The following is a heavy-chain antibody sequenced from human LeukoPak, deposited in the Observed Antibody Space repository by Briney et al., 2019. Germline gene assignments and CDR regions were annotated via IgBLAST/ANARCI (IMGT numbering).Heavy chain of an antibody. V-gene: IGHV4-59*01. CDR1: GGSISSYY. J-gene: IGHJ1*01. Sequence: KSSETLSLTCTVSGGSISSYYWSWIRQPPGKGLEWIGYIYYSGSTNYNPSLKSRVTISVDTSKNQFSLKLSSVTAADTAVYYCARFDGGNSEYFQHWGQGTLVTVSS. CDR2: IYYSGST. CDR3: ARFDGGNSEYFQH. D-gene: IGHD4-23*01.